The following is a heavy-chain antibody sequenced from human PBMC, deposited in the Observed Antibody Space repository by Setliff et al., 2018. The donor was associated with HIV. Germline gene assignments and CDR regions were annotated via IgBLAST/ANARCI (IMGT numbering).Heavy chain of an antibody. J-gene: IGHJ4*02. CDR2: MYHSGTT. D-gene: IGHD6-6*01. V-gene: IGHV4-4*02. CDR1: GASVSDTIW. Sequence: SETLSLTCAVSGASVSDTIWWSWVRQSPGKGLEWIGEMYHSGTTHYNPSLKSRVTLSLDKSRNQISLKLNSVTAADTAVYYCARERSLITVRRYFDNWGQGTLVTVSS. CDR3: ARERSLITVRRYFDN.